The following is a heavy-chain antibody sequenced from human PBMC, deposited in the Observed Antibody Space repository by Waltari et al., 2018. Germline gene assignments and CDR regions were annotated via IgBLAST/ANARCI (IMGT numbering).Heavy chain of an antibody. CDR3: ARVPLTVVPGRPTWCYFDY. J-gene: IGHJ4*02. CDR1: GGSISSYY. Sequence: QVQLQESGPGLVKPSETLSLTCTVSGGSISSYYWSWIRQPPGKGLEWIGYIYYSGSTNYNPSLKSRVTISVDTSKNQFSLKLSSVTAADTAVYYCARVPLTVVPGRPTWCYFDYWGQGTLVTVSS. CDR2: IYYSGST. V-gene: IGHV4-59*01. D-gene: IGHD2-2*01.